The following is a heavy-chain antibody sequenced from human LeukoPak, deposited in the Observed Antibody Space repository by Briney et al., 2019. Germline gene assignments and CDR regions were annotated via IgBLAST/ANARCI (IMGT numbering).Heavy chain of an antibody. CDR2: IYYSGST. J-gene: IGHJ6*03. CDR3: AGNRGSSSWTTYYYYYYYMDV. V-gene: IGHV4-59*12. CDR1: GGSISSYY. D-gene: IGHD6-13*01. Sequence: PSETLSLTCTVSGGSISSYYWSWIRQPPGKGLEWIGYIYYSGSTNYHPSLKSRVTMPVDTSKNQFSLKLSSVTAADTAVYYCAGNRGSSSWTTYYYYYYYMDVWGKGTTVTISS.